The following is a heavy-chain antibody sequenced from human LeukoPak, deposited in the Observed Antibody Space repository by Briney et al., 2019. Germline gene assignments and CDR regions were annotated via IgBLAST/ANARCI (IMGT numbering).Heavy chain of an antibody. D-gene: IGHD5-18*01. CDR2: ISYDGSNK. J-gene: IGHJ4*02. CDR3: AKAGLWIQLWSYFDY. Sequence: GGSLRLSCAASGFTFSSYGMPWVRQAPGKGLEWVAVISYDGSNKYYADSVKGRFTISRDNSKNTLYLQMNSLRAEDTAVYYCAKAGLWIQLWSYFDYWGQGTLVTVSS. CDR1: GFTFSSYG. V-gene: IGHV3-30*18.